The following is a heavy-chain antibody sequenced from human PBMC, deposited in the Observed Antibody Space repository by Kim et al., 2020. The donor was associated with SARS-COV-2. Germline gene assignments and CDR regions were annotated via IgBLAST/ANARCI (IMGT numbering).Heavy chain of an antibody. CDR3: ARGRHCSGGSCVGVSHPRCRASSDPRRPDWFDP. Sequence: SETLSLTCAVYGGSFSGYYWSWIRQPPGKGLEWIGEINHSGSTNYNPSLKSRVTTSVDTSKNQFSLKLSSVLAADTAVYYCARGRHCSGGSCVGVSHPRCRASSDPRRPDWFDPWGQGTLVTVSS. J-gene: IGHJ5*02. V-gene: IGHV4-34*01. CDR1: GGSFSGYY. CDR2: INHSGST. D-gene: IGHD2-15*01.